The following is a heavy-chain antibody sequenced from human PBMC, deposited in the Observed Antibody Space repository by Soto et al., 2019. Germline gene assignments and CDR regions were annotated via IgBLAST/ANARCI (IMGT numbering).Heavy chain of an antibody. CDR2: ISSGSSSI. CDR1: GFTFNTYS. Sequence: GGSLRLSCAASGFTFNTYSMNWVRQAPGKGLECISYISSGSSSIYYADSVKGRFTISRDNAKNSLFLQMNSLRAEDTAVYYCARGIGSSSAGYYYMDVWGKGTTVTVS. J-gene: IGHJ6*03. V-gene: IGHV3-48*01. CDR3: ARGIGSSSAGYYYMDV. D-gene: IGHD6-6*01.